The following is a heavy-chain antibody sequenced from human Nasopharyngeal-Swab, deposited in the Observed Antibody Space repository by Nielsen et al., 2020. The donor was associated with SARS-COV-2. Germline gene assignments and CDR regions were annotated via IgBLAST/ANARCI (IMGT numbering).Heavy chain of an antibody. D-gene: IGHD2-2*03. CDR1: GFTFSSYA. V-gene: IGHV3-23*01. CDR2: ISGSGGST. CDR3: AKGPGYCSSTSCARKAYFDY. Sequence: GGSLRLSCAASGFTFSSYAMSWVRQAPGKGLEWVSAISGSGGSTYYADSVKGRFTISRDNSKNTLYPQMNSLRAEDTAVYYCAKGPGYCSSTSCARKAYFDYWGQGTLVTVSS. J-gene: IGHJ4*02.